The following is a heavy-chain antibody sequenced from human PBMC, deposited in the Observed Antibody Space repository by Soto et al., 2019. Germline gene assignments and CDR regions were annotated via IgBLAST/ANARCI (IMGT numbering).Heavy chain of an antibody. CDR1: DFSLSTGGVG. Sequence: KSGPTLVNPTQTLTLTCTFSDFSLSTGGVGVGWIRQPPGKALEWLAVIYWNDDKRYSPSLKSRLTITKDTSKNQVVLTMTNMDPVDTATYYCAHRTSNWFDPWGQGTLVTVSS. V-gene: IGHV2-5*01. CDR3: AHRTSNWFDP. CDR2: IYWNDDK. J-gene: IGHJ5*02.